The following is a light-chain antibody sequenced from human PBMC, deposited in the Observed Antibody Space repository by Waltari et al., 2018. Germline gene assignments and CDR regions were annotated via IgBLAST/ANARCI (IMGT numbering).Light chain of an antibody. CDR3: LQYYNTPQT. CDR2: WAS. J-gene: IGKJ1*01. Sequence: DIVMTQFPDSLAVSLGERATINCKSSPSVLFRFNNKNYLAWFQQRPGQPPKLLIYWASTRDFGVPDRFSGSGSGTDFTLTISSLQAEDVAVYYCLQYYNTPQTFGQGTRVEIK. CDR1: PSVLFRFNNKNY. V-gene: IGKV4-1*01.